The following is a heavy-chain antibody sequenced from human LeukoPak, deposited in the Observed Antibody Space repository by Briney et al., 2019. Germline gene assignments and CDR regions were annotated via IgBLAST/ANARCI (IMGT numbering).Heavy chain of an antibody. CDR2: ISYDGSNK. D-gene: IGHD3-22*01. Sequence: GGSLRLSCAASGFTFSTSTMHWVRQAPGKGLEWVSVISYDGSNKFYADSVKGRFAISRDNSKSTLYLQMNSLRGYDSAVYYCARPLSNGYFHDSGGYYPYAMDVWGQGTTVTVSS. CDR3: ARPLSNGYFHDSGGYYPYAMDV. J-gene: IGHJ6*02. V-gene: IGHV3-30*09. CDR1: GFTFSTST.